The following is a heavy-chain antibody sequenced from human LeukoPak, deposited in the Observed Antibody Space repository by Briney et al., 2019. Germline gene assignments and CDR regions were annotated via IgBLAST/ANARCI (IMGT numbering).Heavy chain of an antibody. CDR1: GGSISSYY. V-gene: IGHV4-59*01. CDR2: IYYSGST. Sequence: SETLSLTCTVSGGSISSYYWSWIRQPPGKGLEWIGYIYYSGSTNYNPSLKSRVTISVDTSKNQFSLKLSSVTAADTAVYYCAREVSTTVTTWNAFDIWGRGTMVTVSS. D-gene: IGHD4-17*01. J-gene: IGHJ3*02. CDR3: AREVSTTVTTWNAFDI.